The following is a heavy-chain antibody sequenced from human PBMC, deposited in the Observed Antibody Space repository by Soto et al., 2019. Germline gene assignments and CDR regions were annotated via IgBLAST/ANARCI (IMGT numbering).Heavy chain of an antibody. Sequence: EVQLVESGGGLVQPGGSLRLSCAASGFTFSSYSMNWVRQAPGKGLEWVSYISSSSSTIYYADSVKGRFTISRDNAKNSLXLQMNSLRDEDTAVYYCAREARGARPGSSYYGMDVWGQGTTVTVSS. CDR3: AREARGARPGSSYYGMDV. V-gene: IGHV3-48*02. J-gene: IGHJ6*02. CDR1: GFTFSSYS. CDR2: ISSSSSTI. D-gene: IGHD6-6*01.